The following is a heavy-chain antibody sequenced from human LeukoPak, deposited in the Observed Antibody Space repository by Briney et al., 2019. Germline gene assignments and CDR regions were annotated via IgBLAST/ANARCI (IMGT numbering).Heavy chain of an antibody. J-gene: IGHJ4*02. CDR1: GGSFSDYY. V-gene: IGHV4-34*01. D-gene: IGHD4-17*01. CDR2: INHSGST. Sequence: SETLSLTCAVYGGSFSDYYWSWIRQPPGKGLEWIGEINHSGSTNYNPSLKSRVTISVDTSKNQFSLKLSSVTAADTAVYYCARDRRDYGDYGTFDYWGQGTLVTVSS. CDR3: ARDRRDYGDYGTFDY.